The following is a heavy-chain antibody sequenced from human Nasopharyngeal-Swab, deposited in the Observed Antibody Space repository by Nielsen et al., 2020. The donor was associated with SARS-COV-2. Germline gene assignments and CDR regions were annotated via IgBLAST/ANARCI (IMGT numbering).Heavy chain of an antibody. J-gene: IGHJ1*01. CDR1: GYTFAHDW. Sequence: GESLKISCQTSGYTFAHDWIGWVHPMPGTGLEWLGIIFPDDSPTRSSPSFKGQVTISVDKSTSTAYLQWSSLTASDTAIYYCAKYYDQDGYSPWGQGTLVTVSS. CDR3: AKYYDQDGYSP. V-gene: IGHV5-51*07. CDR2: IFPDDSPT. D-gene: IGHD3-3*01.